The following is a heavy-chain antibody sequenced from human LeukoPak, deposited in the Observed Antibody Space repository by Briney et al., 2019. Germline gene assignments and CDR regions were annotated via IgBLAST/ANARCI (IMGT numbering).Heavy chain of an antibody. Sequence: SETLSLTCTVSGGSISSGGYSWSWIRQHPGKGLEWIGYIYYSGSTYYNPSLKSRVTISVDTSKNQFSLKLSSVTAADTAVYYCAREAPPIIAAAGTNWFDPWGQGTLVTVSS. CDR1: GGSISSGGYS. D-gene: IGHD6-13*01. CDR2: IYYSGST. CDR3: AREAPPIIAAAGTNWFDP. V-gene: IGHV4-31*03. J-gene: IGHJ5*02.